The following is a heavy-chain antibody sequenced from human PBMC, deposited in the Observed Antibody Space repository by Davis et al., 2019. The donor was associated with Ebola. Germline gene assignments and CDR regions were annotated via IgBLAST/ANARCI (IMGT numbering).Heavy chain of an antibody. D-gene: IGHD4-17*01. Sequence: GGSLRLSCAASGFTFSSYAMSWVRQAPGKGLEWVSAISGSGGSTYYADSVKGRFTISRGNSKNTLYLQMNSLRAEDTAVYYCAKCDYGDYGIDYWGQGTLVTVSS. V-gene: IGHV3-23*01. CDR2: ISGSGGST. CDR3: AKCDYGDYGIDY. J-gene: IGHJ4*02. CDR1: GFTFSSYA.